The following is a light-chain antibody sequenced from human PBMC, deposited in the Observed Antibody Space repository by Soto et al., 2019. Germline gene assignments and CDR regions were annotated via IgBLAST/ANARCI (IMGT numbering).Light chain of an antibody. CDR2: EVS. V-gene: IGLV2-14*01. Sequence: QSVLTQPASVSGSPGQSIPLSCTGTSSDIGTYNYVSWYQQHPGKAPKLMLYEVSNRPSGVSNRFFGSKSGNTASLTISGLQAEDEADYFCNSYTSSSTLYVFGTGTKLTVL. CDR3: NSYTSSSTLYV. J-gene: IGLJ1*01. CDR1: SSDIGTYNY.